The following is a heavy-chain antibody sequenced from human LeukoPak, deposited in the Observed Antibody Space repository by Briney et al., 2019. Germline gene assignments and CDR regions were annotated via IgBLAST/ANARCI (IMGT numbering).Heavy chain of an antibody. D-gene: IGHD4-17*01. CDR3: ASGTTVTNFAY. Sequence: SETLSLTCSVSGDSVTKHYWSWIRQSAAKGLECIGRVYPGGNFDSNPSLKSRVTMSLDTSKNQLSLKMYSVTAADTAVYYCASGTTVTNFAYWGQGTLVTVSS. CDR1: GDSVTKHY. J-gene: IGHJ4*02. CDR2: VYPGGNF. V-gene: IGHV4-4*07.